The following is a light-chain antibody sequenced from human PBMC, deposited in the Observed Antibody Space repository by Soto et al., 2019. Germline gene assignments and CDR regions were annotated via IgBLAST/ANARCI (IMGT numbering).Light chain of an antibody. CDR1: QDISHL. CDR2: AAS. J-gene: IGKJ5*01. V-gene: IGKV1-33*01. Sequence: DIQMTQSPSSLSASEGDRVSITCQASQDISHLLNWYVQKPGKAPKLLIYAASKLETGVPLRFRGSGSRTDFTFTITILQPEDIGTYYCQQYDDLPTFGQGTRLEIK. CDR3: QQYDDLPT.